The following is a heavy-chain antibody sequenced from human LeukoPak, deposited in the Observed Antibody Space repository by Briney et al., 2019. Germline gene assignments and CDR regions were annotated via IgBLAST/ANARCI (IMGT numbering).Heavy chain of an antibody. D-gene: IGHD3-22*01. CDR1: GYTFTGSY. J-gene: IGHJ3*02. Sequence: ASVKVSCKASGYTFTGSYMHWVRQAPGQGLEWMGWVNPNSGGTNYAQKFQGRVTMTRDTSISTAYMELSRLRSDDTAVYYCARVSSLVVITTFADAFDIWGQGTMVTVSS. CDR3: ARVSSLVVITTFADAFDI. V-gene: IGHV1-2*02. CDR2: VNPNSGGT.